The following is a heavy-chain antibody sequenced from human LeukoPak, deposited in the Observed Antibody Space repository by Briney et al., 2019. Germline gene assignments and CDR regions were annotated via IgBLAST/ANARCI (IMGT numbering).Heavy chain of an antibody. V-gene: IGHV4-59*01. CDR1: GGSISSYY. D-gene: IGHD3-22*01. CDR2: IYYSGFT. J-gene: IGHJ4*02. CDR3: ARARSTYYYDSSGYVLDY. Sequence: SETLSLTCTISGGSISSYYWSWIRQPPGKGLDWIGYIYYSGFTNYNPSLKSRVTISVDTSKNQFSLKLSSVTAADTAVYYCARARSTYYYDSSGYVLDYWGQGTLVTVSS.